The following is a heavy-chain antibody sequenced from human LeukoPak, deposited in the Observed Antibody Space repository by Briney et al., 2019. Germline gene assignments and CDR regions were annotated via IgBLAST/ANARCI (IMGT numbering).Heavy chain of an antibody. J-gene: IGHJ6*01. CDR1: GGSFSGYY. CDR2: INQSGSI. CDR3: ARGLYYNSSGRYGMDV. D-gene: IGHD3-10*01. V-gene: IGHV4-34*01. Sequence: PSETLFLTCAVYGGSFSGYYWSWIRQPPGKGLEWIGEINQSGSITYNPSLKSRVTISIDTSKNQFSLKLSSVTAADTAVYYCARGLYYNSSGRYGMDVWGQGTTVTVSS.